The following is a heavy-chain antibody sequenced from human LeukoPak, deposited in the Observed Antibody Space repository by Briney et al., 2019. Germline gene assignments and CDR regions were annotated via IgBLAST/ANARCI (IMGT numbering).Heavy chain of an antibody. CDR1: GFTFSSYA. Sequence: GGSLRLSCAASGFTFSSYALSWVRQAPGKGLEWVSTMTSDGGGTYSADSVEGRFTVSRDNSKNTLFLQMTRLRAEDTAVYYCAKLDSPWAARGSFDHWGQGALVTVSS. V-gene: IGHV3-23*01. D-gene: IGHD3-10*01. CDR3: AKLDSPWAARGSFDH. CDR2: MTSDGGGT. J-gene: IGHJ5*02.